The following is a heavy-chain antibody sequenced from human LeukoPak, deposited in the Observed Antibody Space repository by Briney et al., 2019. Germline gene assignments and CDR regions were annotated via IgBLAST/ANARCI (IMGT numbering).Heavy chain of an antibody. J-gene: IGHJ4*02. CDR3: TTGYYDIREC. CDR1: GFTFSNAR. V-gene: IGHV3-15*01. CDR2: IKSKTDGGTT. D-gene: IGHD3-22*01. Sequence: GGSLRLSCAASGFTFSNARMSWVRQAPGKGLEWVGRIKSKTDGGTTDYAAPVEGRFTISRDDSENTLYLQMNSLKTEDTAVYYCTTGYYDIRECWGQGTLVTVSS.